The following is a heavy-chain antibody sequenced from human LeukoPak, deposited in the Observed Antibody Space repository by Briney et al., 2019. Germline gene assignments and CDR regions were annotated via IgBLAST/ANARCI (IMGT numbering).Heavy chain of an antibody. CDR3: ARSYSYYYYYYGMDV. Sequence: SETLSLTCTVSGGSISSYYWSWIRQPPGKGLEWIGYIYYSGSTNYNPSLKSRVTISVDTSKKQFSLKLSSVTAADTAVYYCARSYSYYYYYYGMDVWGQGTTVTVSS. CDR2: IYYSGST. J-gene: IGHJ6*02. D-gene: IGHD5-18*01. CDR1: GGSISSYY. V-gene: IGHV4-59*01.